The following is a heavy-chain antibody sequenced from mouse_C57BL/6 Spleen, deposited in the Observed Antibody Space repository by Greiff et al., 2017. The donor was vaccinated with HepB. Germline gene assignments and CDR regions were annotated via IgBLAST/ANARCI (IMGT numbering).Heavy chain of an antibody. Sequence: EVQVVESGPGLVKPSQSLSLTCSVTGYSITSGYYWNWIRQFPGNKLEWMGYISYDGSNNYNPSLKNRISITRDTSKNQFFLKLNSVTTEDTATYYCARDRYYGSGGDYWGQGTTLTVSS. CDR1: GYSITSGYY. V-gene: IGHV3-6*01. D-gene: IGHD1-1*01. CDR3: ARDRYYGSGGDY. J-gene: IGHJ2*01. CDR2: ISYDGSN.